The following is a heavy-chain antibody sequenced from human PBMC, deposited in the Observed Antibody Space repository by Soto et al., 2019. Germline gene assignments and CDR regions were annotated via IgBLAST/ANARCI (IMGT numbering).Heavy chain of an antibody. CDR2: INHSGST. Sequence: SETLSLTCAVYGGSFSGYYWSWIRQPPGKGLEWIGEINHSGSTNYNPSLKSPVTISVDTSKNQFSLKLSSVTAADTAVYYCARTLIVVVVAATNNDAFDIWGQGTMVTVSS. D-gene: IGHD2-15*01. J-gene: IGHJ3*02. CDR3: ARTLIVVVVAATNNDAFDI. CDR1: GGSFSGYY. V-gene: IGHV4-34*01.